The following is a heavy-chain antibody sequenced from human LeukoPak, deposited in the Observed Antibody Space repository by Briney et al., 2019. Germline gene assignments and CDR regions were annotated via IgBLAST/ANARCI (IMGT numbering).Heavy chain of an antibody. D-gene: IGHD1-1*01. CDR1: GFTFSSYW. CDR3: ARNNWNSRTQRWFYFDN. CDR2: IWHDGSNK. V-gene: IGHV3-33*08. J-gene: IGHJ4*02. Sequence: TGRSLRLSCAASGFTFSSYWMSWVRQAPGKGLEWVAIIWHDGSNKYYTDSVKGRFTISRVNSENTVYLQMNSLRAEDTAVYYCARNNWNSRTQRWFYFDNWGQGTLVTVSS.